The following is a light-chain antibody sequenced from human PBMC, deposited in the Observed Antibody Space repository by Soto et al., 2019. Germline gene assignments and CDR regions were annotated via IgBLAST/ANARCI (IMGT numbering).Light chain of an antibody. Sequence: DIQMTQSPSSLSASVGDRVTITCRASQGISNYLAWYQQKPGKVPKLLIYAASTLQSGVPSRFSGSGSGTDFTLTIRSLQPEDVATYYCQKYNSALFTFGQGTRLEIK. CDR2: AAS. CDR1: QGISNY. J-gene: IGKJ5*01. V-gene: IGKV1-27*01. CDR3: QKYNSALFT.